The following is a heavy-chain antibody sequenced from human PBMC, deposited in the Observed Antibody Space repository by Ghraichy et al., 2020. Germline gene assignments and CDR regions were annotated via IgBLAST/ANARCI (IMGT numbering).Heavy chain of an antibody. V-gene: IGHV3-48*01. Sequence: GESLNISCEGSGFSFSDYSMIWVRLTPRKALEWVSYITGSSITIFYTDSVKGRFTISRDNAKNSLYLQMNSLRAEDTAVYYCTRAGEEDMVGANDAFDIWGRGTLATVSS. CDR3: TRAGEEDMVGANDAFDI. J-gene: IGHJ3*02. CDR1: GFSFSDYS. D-gene: IGHD1-26*01. CDR2: ITGSSITI.